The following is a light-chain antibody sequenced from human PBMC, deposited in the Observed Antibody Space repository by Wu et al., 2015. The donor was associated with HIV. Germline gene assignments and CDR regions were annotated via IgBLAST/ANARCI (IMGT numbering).Light chain of an antibody. CDR1: QNINRW. J-gene: IGKJ1*01. Sequence: DIQMTQSPSTLSASVGDRVTITCRASQNINRWLAWYQQKTGKVPKLLIYQASNLENGVPSRFSGSGSGTEFTLTISSLLPDDFATYYCQQYNSYPTFGQGTKVE. CDR3: QQYNSYPT. V-gene: IGKV1-5*03. CDR2: QAS.